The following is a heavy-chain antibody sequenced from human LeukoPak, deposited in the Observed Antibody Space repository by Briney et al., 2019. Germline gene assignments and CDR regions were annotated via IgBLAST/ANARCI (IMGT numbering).Heavy chain of an antibody. V-gene: IGHV4-59*01. D-gene: IGHD6-19*01. CDR2: IYYSGST. CDR1: GGSISSYY. J-gene: IGHJ3*02. Sequence: SETLSLTCTVSGGSISSYYWSWIRQPPGKGLEWIGYIYYSGSTNYNPSLKSRVTISVDTSKNQFSLKLSSVTAADTAVYYCARLTRGIAVAANDAFDIWGQGTMVTVSS. CDR3: ARLTRGIAVAANDAFDI.